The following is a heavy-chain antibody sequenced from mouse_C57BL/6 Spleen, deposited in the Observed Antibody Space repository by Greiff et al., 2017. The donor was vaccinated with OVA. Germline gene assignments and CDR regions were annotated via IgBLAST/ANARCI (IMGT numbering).Heavy chain of an antibody. J-gene: IGHJ3*01. CDR1: GYTFTDYN. CDR2: INPNNGGT. CDR3: ARSWDLAWFAY. Sequence: EVKVVESGPELVKPGASVKMSCKASGYTFTDYNMHWVKQSHGKSLEWIGYINPNNGGTSYNQKFKGKATLTVNKSSSTAYMELRSLTSEDSAVYYCARSWDLAWFAYWGQGTLVTVSA. D-gene: IGHD4-1*01. V-gene: IGHV1-22*01.